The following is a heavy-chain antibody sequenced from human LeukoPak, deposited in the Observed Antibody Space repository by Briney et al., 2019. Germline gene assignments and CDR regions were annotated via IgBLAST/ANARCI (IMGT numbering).Heavy chain of an antibody. Sequence: GRSPRLSCAASGFTFDDYAMHWVRQAPGKGLEWVSGISWNSGSIGYADSVKGRFTISRDNAKNSLYLQMNSLRAEDTALYYCAKDGRAQITPFDYWGQGTLVTVSS. J-gene: IGHJ4*02. CDR2: ISWNSGSI. D-gene: IGHD4-23*01. V-gene: IGHV3-9*01. CDR3: AKDGRAQITPFDY. CDR1: GFTFDDYA.